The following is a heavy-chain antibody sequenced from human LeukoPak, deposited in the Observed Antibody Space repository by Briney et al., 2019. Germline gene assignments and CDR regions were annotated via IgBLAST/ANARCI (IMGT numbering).Heavy chain of an antibody. Sequence: GGSLRLSCAASGFTFSDYYMSWIRQAPGKGLEWVSYISSSGSTIYYADSVKGRFTISRDNAKNSLYLQMNSLRAEDTAVYYCARAYDFWSGYYTGIDYWGQGTLITVSS. V-gene: IGHV3-11*04. CDR3: ARAYDFWSGYYTGIDY. CDR1: GFTFSDYY. J-gene: IGHJ4*02. D-gene: IGHD3-3*01. CDR2: ISSSGSTI.